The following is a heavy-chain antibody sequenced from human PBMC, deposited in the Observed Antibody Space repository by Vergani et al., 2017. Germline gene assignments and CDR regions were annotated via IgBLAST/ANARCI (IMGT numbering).Heavy chain of an antibody. CDR2: IIPILGIA. CDR3: ARTTVTTRPPNFDY. CDR1: GGTFSSYT. J-gene: IGHJ4*02. D-gene: IGHD4-17*01. Sequence: QVQLVQSGAEVKKPGSSVKVSCKASGGTFSSYTISWVRQAPGQGLEWMGRIIPILGIANYAQKFQGRVTITADKSTSTAYMELRSLRSDDTAVYYCARTTVTTRPPNFDYWGQGTLVTVSS. V-gene: IGHV1-69*02.